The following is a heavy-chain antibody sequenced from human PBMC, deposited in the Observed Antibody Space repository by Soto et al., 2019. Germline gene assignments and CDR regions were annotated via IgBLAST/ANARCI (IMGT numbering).Heavy chain of an antibody. Sequence: QVQLVQSGAEVKKPGSSVKVSCKASGGTFSSYAISWVRQAPGQGLEWMGGIIPIFGTANYAQKLKGRVTITADESTRTAYMDLSSLRSEYTAVYYCARPTAYYLLSGSKVYYYYYGMDVWGQGTTVTVAS. CDR1: GGTFSSYA. D-gene: IGHD3-3*01. CDR3: ARPTAYYLLSGSKVYYYYYGMDV. V-gene: IGHV1-69*01. CDR2: IIPIFGTA. J-gene: IGHJ6*02.